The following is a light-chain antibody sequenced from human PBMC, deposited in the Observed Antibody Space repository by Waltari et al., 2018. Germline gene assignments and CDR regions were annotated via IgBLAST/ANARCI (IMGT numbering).Light chain of an antibody. J-gene: IGKJ3*01. CDR1: QSIATS. CDR2: AAS. Sequence: DIQMTQSPSSLSASVGDRVTIPCRASQSIATSLNWYQHRAGKAPRLLIYAASSLQGGVSSRFSGSGSGTDFTLTIDSLQPEDVATYYFQQSYSTPSFTFGPGTKVDI. V-gene: IGKV1-39*01. CDR3: QQSYSTPSFT.